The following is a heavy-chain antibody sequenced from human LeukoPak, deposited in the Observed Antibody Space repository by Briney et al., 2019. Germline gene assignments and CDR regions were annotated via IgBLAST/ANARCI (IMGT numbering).Heavy chain of an antibody. CDR3: VRDYTVLTGSAMDV. CDR1: GFTVSSNY. D-gene: IGHD3-9*01. CDR2: IYSDGDGGST. V-gene: IGHV3-53*01. J-gene: IGHJ6*02. Sequence: GGSLRLSCAASGFTVSSNYMSWVRQAPGKGLEWVSLIYSDGDGGSTFCADSVKGRFTISRDNSKNALYLQMYSLRADDTAVYYCVRDYTVLTGSAMDVWGQGTTVTVSS.